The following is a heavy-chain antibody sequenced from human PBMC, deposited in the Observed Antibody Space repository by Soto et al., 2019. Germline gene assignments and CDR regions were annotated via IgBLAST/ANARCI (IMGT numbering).Heavy chain of an antibody. D-gene: IGHD3-3*01. V-gene: IGHV2-5*02. Sequence: SGTTLVNPTQTLTLTCTSSGFSLSTIGVGGGWIRQPPGKALEWLALIYWDDDKRYSPSLKSRLTITKDTSKNQVVLTMTNMDPVATATYYCAHIRVLEWSLDWFHPWRQGTPVTVSS. CDR2: IYWDDDK. CDR1: GFSLSTIGVG. J-gene: IGHJ5*02. CDR3: AHIRVLEWSLDWFHP.